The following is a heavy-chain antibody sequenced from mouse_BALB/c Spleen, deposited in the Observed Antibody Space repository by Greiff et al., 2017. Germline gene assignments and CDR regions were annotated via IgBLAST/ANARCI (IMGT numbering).Heavy chain of an antibody. Sequence: EVQLVESGAELARPGASVKMSCKASGYTFTSYTMHWVKQRPEQGLEWIGRIDPANGNTKYDPKFQGKATITADTSSNTAYLQLSSLTSEDTAVYYCARDSSGAWFAYWGQGTLVTVSA. J-gene: IGHJ3*01. CDR3: ARDSSGAWFAY. CDR2: IDPANGNT. V-gene: IGHV14-1*02. D-gene: IGHD3-2*01. CDR1: GYTFTSYT.